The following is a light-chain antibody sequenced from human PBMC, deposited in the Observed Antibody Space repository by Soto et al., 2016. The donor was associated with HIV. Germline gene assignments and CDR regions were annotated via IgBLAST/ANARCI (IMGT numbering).Light chain of an antibody. CDR3: QQYDNLPYT. J-gene: IGKJ2*01. CDR2: DAS. CDR1: QSLLNSNGYDY. V-gene: IGKV1-33*01. Sequence: MTQSPLSLSVTPGEPASISCRSTQSLLNSNGYDYLDWYQQKPGKAPKLLIYDASNLETGVPSRFSGSGSGTDFTFTISSLQPEDIATYYCQQYDNLPYTFGQGTKLEIK.